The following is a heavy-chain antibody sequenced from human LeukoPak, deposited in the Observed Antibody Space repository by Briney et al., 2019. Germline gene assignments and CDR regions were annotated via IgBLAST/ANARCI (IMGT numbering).Heavy chain of an antibody. J-gene: IGHJ4*02. D-gene: IGHD3-22*01. CDR1: GYSFTSYW. CDR3: ARRSYYYDSSGYYFHPYYFDY. CDR2: IYPGDSDT. V-gene: IGHV5-51*01. Sequence: GESLQISCKGSGYSFTSYWIGWVRQLPGKGLEWMGIIYPGDSDTRYSPSFQGQVTISADKSISTAYLQWSSLKASDTAMYYCARRSYYYDSSGYYFHPYYFDYWGQGTLVTVSS.